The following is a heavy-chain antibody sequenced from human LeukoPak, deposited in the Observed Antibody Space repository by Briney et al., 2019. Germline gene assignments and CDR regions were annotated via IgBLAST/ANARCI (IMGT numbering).Heavy chain of an antibody. CDR3: ARDIATVQHQD. J-gene: IGHJ4*02. CDR2: ISGYNGNT. V-gene: IGHV1-18*04. D-gene: IGHD1-1*01. CDR1: GYTFTGYY. Sequence: GASVKVSCKASGYTFTGYYMHWVRQAPGQGLEWMGWISGYNGNTNYVQKFRGRVAMTIDTSTSTVYMDLRSLRSDDTAVYYCARDIATVQHQDWGQGTLVTVSS.